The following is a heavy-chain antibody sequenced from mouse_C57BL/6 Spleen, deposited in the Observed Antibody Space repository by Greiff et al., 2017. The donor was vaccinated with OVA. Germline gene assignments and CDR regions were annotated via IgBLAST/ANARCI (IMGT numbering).Heavy chain of an antibody. CDR3: ARDPGGRGFAY. CDR2: ISYDGSN. J-gene: IGHJ3*01. D-gene: IGHD3-3*01. CDR1: GYSITSGYY. V-gene: IGHV3-6*01. Sequence: EVQVVESGPGLVKPSQSLSLTCSVPGYSITSGYYWNWIRQFPGDKLEWMGYISYDGSNNYNPSLKNRISITRDTSKNQFFLKLNSVTTEDTATYYCARDPGGRGFAYWGQGTLVTVSA.